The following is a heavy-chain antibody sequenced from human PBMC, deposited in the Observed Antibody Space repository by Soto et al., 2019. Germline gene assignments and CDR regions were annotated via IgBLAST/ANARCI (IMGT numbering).Heavy chain of an antibody. V-gene: IGHV3-30-3*01. Sequence: QVQLVESGGGVVQPGRSLRLSCAASGFTFSSYAMHWVRQAPGKGLEWVAVISYDGSNKYYADSVKGRFTISRDNSKNTLYLQMNSLRAEDTAVYYCARAKHQHSSGPKRSFDYWGQGTLVTVSS. J-gene: IGHJ4*02. CDR2: ISYDGSNK. CDR1: GFTFSSYA. CDR3: ARAKHQHSSGPKRSFDY. D-gene: IGHD3-22*01.